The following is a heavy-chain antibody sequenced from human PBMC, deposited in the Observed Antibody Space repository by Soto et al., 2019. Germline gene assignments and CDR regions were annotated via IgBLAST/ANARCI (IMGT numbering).Heavy chain of an antibody. CDR2: INAGNGNT. D-gene: IGHD2-2*01. CDR1: GDTFTSYA. Sequence: ASVKVSCKASGDTFTSYAMHWVRQAPGQRLEWMGWINAGNGNTKYSQKFQGRVTITRDTSASTAYMELSSLRSEDTAVYYCARAPPINYCSSTSCYAGTIDYWGQGTLVTVSS. V-gene: IGHV1-3*01. CDR3: ARAPPINYCSSTSCYAGTIDY. J-gene: IGHJ4*02.